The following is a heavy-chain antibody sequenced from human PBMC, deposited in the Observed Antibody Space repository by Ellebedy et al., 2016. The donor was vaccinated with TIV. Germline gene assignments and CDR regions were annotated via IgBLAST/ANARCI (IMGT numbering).Heavy chain of an antibody. Sequence: AASVKVSCKASGYTLTSYGISWVRQAPGQGLEWMGWISAYTGNTNYAQKFQGRVTMTRNTSISTAYMELSSLRSEDTAVYYCASRSGYVPGGMDVWGQGTTVTVSS. CDR3: ASRSGYVPGGMDV. V-gene: IGHV1-18*01. J-gene: IGHJ6*02. CDR1: GYTLTSYG. D-gene: IGHD5-12*01. CDR2: ISAYTGNT.